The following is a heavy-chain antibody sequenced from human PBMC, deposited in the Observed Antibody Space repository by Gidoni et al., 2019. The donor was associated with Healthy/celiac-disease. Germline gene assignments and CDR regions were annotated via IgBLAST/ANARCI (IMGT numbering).Heavy chain of an antibody. CDR1: GFTFSSYA. V-gene: IGHV3-30-3*01. CDR3: ARGGRWELREPDY. Sequence: QVQLVESGGGVVQPGRSLRLSCAASGFTFSSYAMHWVRQAPGKGLEWVAVISYDGSNKYYADSVKGRFTISRDNSKNTLYLQMNSLRAEDTAVYYCARGGRWELREPDYWGQGTLVTVSS. J-gene: IGHJ4*02. D-gene: IGHD1-26*01. CDR2: ISYDGSNK.